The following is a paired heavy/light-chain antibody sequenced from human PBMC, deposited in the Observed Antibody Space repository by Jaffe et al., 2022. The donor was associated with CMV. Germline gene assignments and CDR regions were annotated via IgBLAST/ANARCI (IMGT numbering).Heavy chain of an antibody. Sequence: EVQLVESGGGPVKPGGSLRLSCAGSGFTFSTYSMNWVRQAPGKGLEWVSSIGTSGSYINYADSVKGRFTISRDNAKNSLYLQMNSLTAEDTAVYYCARFLEWQIYVMDVWGQGTTVTVSS. CDR2: IGTSGSYI. V-gene: IGHV3-21*01. J-gene: IGHJ6*02. D-gene: IGHD3-3*01. CDR1: GFTFSTYS. CDR3: ARFLEWQIYVMDV.
Light chain of an antibody. CDR3: LQHNSYPWT. V-gene: IGKV1-17*03. Sequence: DIQMTQSPSAMSASLGDRVTITCRASQGISNYVAWFQQIPGKVPKRLIYGASSLESGVPSRFSGSGSGTEFTLTISSLQPEDFATYYCLQHNSYPWTFGQGTKVEI. J-gene: IGKJ1*01. CDR1: QGISNY. CDR2: GAS.